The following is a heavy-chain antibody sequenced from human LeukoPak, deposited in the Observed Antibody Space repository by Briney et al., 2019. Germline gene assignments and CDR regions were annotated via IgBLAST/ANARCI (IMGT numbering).Heavy chain of an antibody. D-gene: IGHD3-10*01. Sequence: SETLSLTCTVSSYSISSGYYWGWIRQPPGKGLEWIGSIYHSGSAYYNPSLKSRVTISIDTSKNQFSLSLRSLIAADTAVYYCARHSGSGSLSRPFDPWGQGTLVTVSS. CDR2: IYHSGSA. CDR1: SYSISSGYY. CDR3: ARHSGSGSLSRPFDP. J-gene: IGHJ5*02. V-gene: IGHV4-38-2*02.